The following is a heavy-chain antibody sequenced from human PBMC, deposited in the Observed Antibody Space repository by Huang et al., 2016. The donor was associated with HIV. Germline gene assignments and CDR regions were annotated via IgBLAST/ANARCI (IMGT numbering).Heavy chain of an antibody. V-gene: IGHV4-59*11. CDR2: KYYSGST. D-gene: IGHD1-26*01. CDR1: GGSITSHY. J-gene: IGHJ4*02. CDR3: ARGLPLVGAMNF. Sequence: QVHLQESGPGLVKPSETLSLTCSVSGGSITSHYWIWLRQPPGKGLEWIGNKYYSGSTNYNPSLRSRVTMSIDTSKNQFSLKLSSVTAADTAVYYCARGLPLVGAMNFWGQGALVTVSS.